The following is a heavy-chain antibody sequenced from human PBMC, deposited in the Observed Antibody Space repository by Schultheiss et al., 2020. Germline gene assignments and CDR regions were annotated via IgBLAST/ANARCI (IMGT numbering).Heavy chain of an antibody. CDR3: ARASIQLWPNWFDP. J-gene: IGHJ5*02. Sequence: AAVKVSCKASGYTFTSYAMHWVRQAPGQRLEWMGWISAYNGNTNYAQKLQGRVTMTTDTSTSTAYMELSSLRSEDTAVYYCARASIQLWPNWFDPWGQGTLVTVAS. D-gene: IGHD5-18*01. CDR1: GYTFTSYA. CDR2: ISAYNGNT. V-gene: IGHV1-18*01.